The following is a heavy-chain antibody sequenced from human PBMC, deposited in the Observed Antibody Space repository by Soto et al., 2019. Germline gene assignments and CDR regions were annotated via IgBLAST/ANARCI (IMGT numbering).Heavy chain of an antibody. D-gene: IGHD1-26*01. CDR3: ARVEAPLIHSDHYYYGMDV. V-gene: IGHV3-33*01. Sequence: QVQLVESGGGVVRPGRSLRLAYEASGFSFSTYGMHWVRQAPGKGLQWVAVIWYDGTNAYYADSVKGRFTISRDNSKDTLYLEMNNLRAEDTAVYYCARVEAPLIHSDHYYYGMDVWGQGTTVTV. CDR2: IWYDGTNA. J-gene: IGHJ6*02. CDR1: GFSFSTYG.